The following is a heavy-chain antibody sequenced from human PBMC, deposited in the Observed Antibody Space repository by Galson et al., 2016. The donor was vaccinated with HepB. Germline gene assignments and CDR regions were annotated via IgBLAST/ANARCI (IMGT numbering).Heavy chain of an antibody. J-gene: IGHJ4*02. CDR2: IYYSGST. D-gene: IGHD4-17*01. Sequence: SWIRQHPGKGLEWVGYIYYSGSTYYNPSLKSRVTISVDTSKNQFSLKLSSVTAADTAVYYCARMVYGDAYYYDYWGQGTLVTVSS. CDR3: ARMVYGDAYYYDY. V-gene: IGHV4-31*02.